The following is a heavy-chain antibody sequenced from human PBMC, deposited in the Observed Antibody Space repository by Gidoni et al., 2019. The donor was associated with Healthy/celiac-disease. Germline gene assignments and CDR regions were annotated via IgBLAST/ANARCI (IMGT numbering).Heavy chain of an antibody. Sequence: EVQLVESGGGLVKPGGSLRLSFAASGFTFGSYSMTWVRQAPGKGLEWVSSISSGSSYIYYADSVKGRFTISRDNAKNSLYLQMNRLRAEDTAVYYCAREGGSGSFSAEPNYYGMDVWGQGTTVTVSS. D-gene: IGHD3-10*01. CDR1: GFTFGSYS. CDR3: AREGGSGSFSAEPNYYGMDV. V-gene: IGHV3-21*01. J-gene: IGHJ6*02. CDR2: ISSGSSYI.